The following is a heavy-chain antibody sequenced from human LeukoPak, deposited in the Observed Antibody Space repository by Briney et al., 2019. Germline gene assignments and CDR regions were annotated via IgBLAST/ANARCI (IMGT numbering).Heavy chain of an antibody. CDR2: IDQDGSEK. J-gene: IGHJ4*02. CDR3: ASGAGWESGY. Sequence: AGGSLRLSCAVSGSTSSRNFMSWVRQTPEKGLEWVANIDQDGSEKNYVDSVKGRFTISRDNAKNSLFLQMNSLRAEDTAIYYCASGAGWESGYWGQGTLVTVSS. D-gene: IGHD1-26*01. CDR1: GSTSSRNF. V-gene: IGHV3-7*01.